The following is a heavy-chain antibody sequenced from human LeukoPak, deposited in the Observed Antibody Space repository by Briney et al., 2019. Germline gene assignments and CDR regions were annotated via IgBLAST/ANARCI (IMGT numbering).Heavy chain of an antibody. CDR1: GFTFSSYG. V-gene: IGHV3-30*18. CDR2: ISYDGSNK. Sequence: GGSLRLSCAASGFTFSSYGMHWVRQAPGKGLEWVAVISYDGSNKYYADSVKGRFTISRDNSKNTLYLQMDSLRPEDTAVYYCAKLGATYAFDIWGQGTMVTVSS. D-gene: IGHD1-26*01. CDR3: AKLGATYAFDI. J-gene: IGHJ3*02.